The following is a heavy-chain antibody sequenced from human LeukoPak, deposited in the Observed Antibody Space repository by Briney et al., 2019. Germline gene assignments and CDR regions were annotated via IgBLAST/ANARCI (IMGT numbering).Heavy chain of an antibody. CDR3: ARGYCTNGVCPGAFDI. J-gene: IGHJ3*02. D-gene: IGHD2-8*01. V-gene: IGHV5-51*01. Sequence: KVSCKGSGYSFTSYWIGWVRQMPGKGLEWMGIIYPGDSDTRYSPSFQGQVTISADKSISTAYLQWSSLKASDTAMYYCARGYCTNGVCPGAFDIWGQGTMVTVSS. CDR2: IYPGDSDT. CDR1: GYSFTSYW.